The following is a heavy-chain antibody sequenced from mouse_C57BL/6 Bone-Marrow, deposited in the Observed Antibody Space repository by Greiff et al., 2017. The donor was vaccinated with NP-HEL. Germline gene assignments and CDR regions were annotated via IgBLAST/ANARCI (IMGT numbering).Heavy chain of an antibody. Sequence: QVQLQQSGAELARPGASVKLSCKASGYTFTSYGISWVKQRTGQGLEWIGEIYPRSGNTYYNEKFKGKATLTADKSSSTAYMELRSLTSEDSAVYFCARDFYYYGPFVYWGQGTLVTVSA. CDR2: IYPRSGNT. V-gene: IGHV1-81*01. CDR1: GYTFTSYG. J-gene: IGHJ3*01. D-gene: IGHD1-1*01. CDR3: ARDFYYYGPFVY.